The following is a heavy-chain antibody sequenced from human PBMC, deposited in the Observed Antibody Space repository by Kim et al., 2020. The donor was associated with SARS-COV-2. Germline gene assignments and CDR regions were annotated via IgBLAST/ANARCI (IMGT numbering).Heavy chain of an antibody. V-gene: IGHV3-53*01. J-gene: IGHJ6*02. CDR3: ARGTSCSGGICYSEYYYGMDV. CDR1: GFIVSNNY. Sequence: GGSLRLSCAASGFIVSNNYMSWVRQAPGKGLQWVSVIYSGGYTYYADSVKGRFTISRDNSKNTLYLQMNSLRAEDTAVYYCARGTSCSGGICYSEYYYGMDVWGQGTTVTVSS. D-gene: IGHD2-15*01. CDR2: IYSGGYT.